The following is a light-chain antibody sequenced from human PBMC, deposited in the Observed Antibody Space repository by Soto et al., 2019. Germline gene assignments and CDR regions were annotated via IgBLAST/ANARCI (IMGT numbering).Light chain of an antibody. J-gene: IGLJ1*01. CDR2: ANN. CDR3: QSYDNSLGGYV. Sequence: QSVLTQPPSVSGAPGQRVTISCTGSSSNIGAGYDVHWYQQLPGTAPKLLIYANNNRPSGVPDRFSGSKSGTSASLAITGLQAEDEADYYCQSYDNSLGGYVFGTGTQLTVL. CDR1: SSNIGAGYD. V-gene: IGLV1-40*01.